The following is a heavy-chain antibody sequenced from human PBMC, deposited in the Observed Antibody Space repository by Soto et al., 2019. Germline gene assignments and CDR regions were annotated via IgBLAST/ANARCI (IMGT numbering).Heavy chain of an antibody. CDR1: GFPFSPYA. Sequence: EVPILESGGGLVQPGGPLRLSCAASGFPFSPYAMNWDRQPPRKGLEWISGFSGLGGRGDDQHYAASVKGRFHLSRDNANIMLFLQTASLRAEDTAVYFCLRGGFGQILGYWCQGILVAGSS. V-gene: IGHV3-23*01. D-gene: IGHD3-16*01. CDR2: FSGLGGRGDDQ. CDR3: LRGGFGQILGY. J-gene: IGHJ4*02.